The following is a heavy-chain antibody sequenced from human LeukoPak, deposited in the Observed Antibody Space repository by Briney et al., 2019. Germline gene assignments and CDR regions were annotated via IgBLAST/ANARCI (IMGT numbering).Heavy chain of an antibody. CDR1: GCTFSSYA. CDR3: ARQGTGPFDY. Sequence: ASVKVSCKASGCTFSSYAISWVRQAPGQGLEWMGWINPNSGGTNYAQKFQGRVTMTRDTSISTAYMELSRLRSDDTAVYYCARQGTGPFDYWGQGTLVTVSS. CDR2: INPNSGGT. D-gene: IGHD1/OR15-1a*01. J-gene: IGHJ4*02. V-gene: IGHV1-2*02.